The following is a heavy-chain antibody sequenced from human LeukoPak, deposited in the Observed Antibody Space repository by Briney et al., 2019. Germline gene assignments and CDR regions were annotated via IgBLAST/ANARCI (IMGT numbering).Heavy chain of an antibody. Sequence: GGSLRLSCAASGFSFRNFWMHWVRQPPGKGLEWVSAISGSGTNTHYADSVKGRFTISRDNSKNTLYLQMSSLRAEDTAVYYCAKTKYCGADCYSWYLDSWGQEALVTVSS. CDR2: ISGSGTNT. CDR3: AKTKYCGADCYSWYLDS. V-gene: IGHV3-23*01. D-gene: IGHD2-21*02. J-gene: IGHJ4*02. CDR1: GFSFRNFW.